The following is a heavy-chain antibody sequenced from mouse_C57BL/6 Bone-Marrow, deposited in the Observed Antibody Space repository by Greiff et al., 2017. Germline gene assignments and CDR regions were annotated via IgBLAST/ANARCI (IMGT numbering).Heavy chain of an antibody. J-gene: IGHJ3*01. CDR2: IDPSDSYT. V-gene: IGHV1-69*01. CDR1: GYTFTSYW. CDR3: ARDGYDGAWFAY. D-gene: IGHD2-2*01. Sequence: QVQLQQPGAELVMPGASVKLSCKASGYTFTSYWMHWVQQRPGQGLEWIGEIDPSDSYTNYNQKFKGKSTLTVDKSSSTAYMQLSSLTSEDSAVYYCARDGYDGAWFAYWGQGTLVTVSA.